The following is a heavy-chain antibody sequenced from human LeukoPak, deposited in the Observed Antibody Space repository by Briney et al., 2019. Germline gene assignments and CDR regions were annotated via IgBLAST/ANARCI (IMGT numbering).Heavy chain of an antibody. CDR2: ISAYNGNT. D-gene: IGHD3-16*01. CDR3: ARMGLNPLGYYYYYYMDV. Sequence: ASVKVSCKASGYTFTSYGISWVRQPPGQGLEWMGWISAYNGNTNYAQKLQGRVTMTTDTSTSTAYMELRSLRSDDTAVYYCARMGLNPLGYYYYYYMDVWGKGTTVTVSS. CDR1: GYTFTSYG. J-gene: IGHJ6*03. V-gene: IGHV1-18*01.